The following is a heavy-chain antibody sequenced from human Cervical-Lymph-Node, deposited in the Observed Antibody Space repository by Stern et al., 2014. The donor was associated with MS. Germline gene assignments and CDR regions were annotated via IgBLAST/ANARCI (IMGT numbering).Heavy chain of an antibody. CDR2: IWYDGSQT. V-gene: IGHV3-33*08. CDR1: GFTFEDYA. CDR3: ARKIPDCYYYAMDV. Sequence: VQLVESGGGVVQPGGSQRLSCTASGFTFEDYAMEWVRQVPGKGLEWVAMIWYDGSQTYYGDSVRGRFTVSIEHSQTTLSIQLQSLSLEDTAVYYCARKIPDCYYYAMDVWGQGTTVTVSS. D-gene: IGHD2-2*02. J-gene: IGHJ6*02.